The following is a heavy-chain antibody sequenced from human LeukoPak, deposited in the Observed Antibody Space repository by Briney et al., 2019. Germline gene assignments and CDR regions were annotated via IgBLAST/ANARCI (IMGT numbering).Heavy chain of an antibody. CDR1: GGSISSYY. J-gene: IGHJ5*02. V-gene: IGHV4-4*09. D-gene: IGHD3-10*01. CDR2: IYTSGST. Sequence: QSSETLSLTCTVSGGSISSYYWSWIRQPPGKGLEWIGYIYTSGSTNYNPSLKSRVTISVDTSKNQFSLKLSSVTAADTAVYYCARLDRGYRGGEGWFDPWGQGTLVTVSS. CDR3: ARLDRGYRGGEGWFDP.